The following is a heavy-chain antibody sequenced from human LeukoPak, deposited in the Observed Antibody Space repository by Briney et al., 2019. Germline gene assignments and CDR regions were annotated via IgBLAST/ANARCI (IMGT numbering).Heavy chain of an antibody. CDR3: ARHSSSLYYFDY. CDR2: MYYSGST. Sequence: SETLSLTCTVSGGSISGSSYYWGWIRQPPGKGLECIWSMYYSGSTYYNPSLNSRVTISVDTSKNQFSLKLSSVTAADTAVYYCARHSSSLYYFDYWGQGTLVTVSS. J-gene: IGHJ4*02. CDR1: GGSISGSSYY. D-gene: IGHD6-13*01. V-gene: IGHV4-39*01.